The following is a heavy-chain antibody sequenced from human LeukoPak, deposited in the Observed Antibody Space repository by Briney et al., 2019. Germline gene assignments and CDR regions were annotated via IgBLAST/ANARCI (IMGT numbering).Heavy chain of an antibody. V-gene: IGHV1-69*05. CDR2: IIPIFGTA. CDR1: GGTFSSYA. CDR3: ARANPYGDTAMAPGTFYYYYMDV. D-gene: IGHD5-18*01. J-gene: IGHJ6*03. Sequence: WASVKVSCKASGGTFSSYAISWVRQAPGQGLEWMGGIIPIFGTANYAQKFQGRVTITTDESTSTAYMELSSLRSEDTAVYYCARANPYGDTAMAPGTFYYYYMDVWGKGTTVTVSS.